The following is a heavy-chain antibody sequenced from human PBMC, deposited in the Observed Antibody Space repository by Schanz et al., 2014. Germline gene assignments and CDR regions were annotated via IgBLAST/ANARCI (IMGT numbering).Heavy chain of an antibody. J-gene: IGHJ5*02. D-gene: IGHD6-6*01. CDR2: ISGSGGST. Sequence: EVQLVESGGGLVQPGRSLRLSCTGSGFPFGDYAVSWFRRAPGKGLEWVSAISGSGGSTYYADSVKGRFIISRDNAKNSLYLEMNSLRAGDTAFYHCARGSSASLSRVWFDLWGQGTLVTVSS. V-gene: IGHV3-23*04. CDR1: GFPFGDYA. CDR3: ARGSSASLSRVWFDL.